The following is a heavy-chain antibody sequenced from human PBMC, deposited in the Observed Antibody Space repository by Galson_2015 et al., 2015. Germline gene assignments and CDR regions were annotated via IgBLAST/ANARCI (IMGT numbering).Heavy chain of an antibody. Sequence: SLRLSCAASGFTFSSYGMHWVRQAPGKGLEWVAVISYDGSNKYYADSVKGRFTTSRDNSKNTLYLQMNSLRAEDTAVYYCARDAGLGSSGRASLLDYWGQGTLVTVSS. D-gene: IGHD6-19*01. CDR1: GFTFSSYG. CDR2: ISYDGSNK. CDR3: ARDAGLGSSGRASLLDY. J-gene: IGHJ4*02. V-gene: IGHV3-30*03.